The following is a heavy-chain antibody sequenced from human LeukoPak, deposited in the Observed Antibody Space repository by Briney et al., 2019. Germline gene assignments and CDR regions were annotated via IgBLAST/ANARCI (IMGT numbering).Heavy chain of an antibody. J-gene: IGHJ6*03. D-gene: IGHD3-9*01. V-gene: IGHV1-8*01. CDR3: ARGRVLRYFEDYYYMDV. CDR2: MNPNSGNT. CDR1: GYTFTSYD. Sequence: ASVKVSCKASGYTFTSYDINWVRQATGQGLEWMGWMNPNSGNTGYAQKFQGRVTITTDESTSTAYMELSSLRSEDTAVYYCARGRVLRYFEDYYYMDVWGKGTTVTVSS.